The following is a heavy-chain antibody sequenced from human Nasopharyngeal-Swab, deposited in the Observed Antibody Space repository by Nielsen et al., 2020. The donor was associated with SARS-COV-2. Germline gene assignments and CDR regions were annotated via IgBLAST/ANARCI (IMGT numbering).Heavy chain of an antibody. V-gene: IGHV3-30-3*01. CDR2: ISYDGSNK. D-gene: IGHD6-13*01. CDR1: GFTFSTYA. CDR3: ARASKMGAAAGLHPFGN. Sequence: GGSLRLSCAASGFTFSTYAMHWVRQAPGKGLEWVAVISYDGSNKYYADSVKGRFTISRDNSKNTLYLQMNGLRAEDTAVYYCARASKMGAAAGLHPFGNWGQGALVTVSS. J-gene: IGHJ4*02.